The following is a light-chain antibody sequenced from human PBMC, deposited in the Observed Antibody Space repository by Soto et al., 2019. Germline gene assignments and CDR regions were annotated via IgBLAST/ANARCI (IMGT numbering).Light chain of an antibody. J-gene: IGKJ4*01. V-gene: IGKV1-33*01. Sequence: DIQMTQSPSSLSASIGDRVTITCQASRDITNYLNWYQQKPGKAPKLLIYDASNLETGVPSRFSGSGSGSDFTFTINSLQPEDIATYYCQHYDNFPLTFGGGTKVDIK. CDR1: RDITNY. CDR3: QHYDNFPLT. CDR2: DAS.